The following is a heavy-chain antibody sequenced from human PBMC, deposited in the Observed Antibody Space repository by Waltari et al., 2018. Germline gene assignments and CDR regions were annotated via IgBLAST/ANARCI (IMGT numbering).Heavy chain of an antibody. J-gene: IGHJ3*02. CDR1: GGSFSGYY. CDR3: ASPASTYYYDSINPGADAFDI. CDR2: INHSGST. V-gene: IGHV4-34*01. Sequence: QVQLQQWGAGLLKPSETLSLTCAVYGGSFSGYYWSWIRQPPGKGLEWIGEINHSGSTNYNPSLKSRVTISVDTSKNQFSLKLSSVTAADTAVYYCASPASTYYYDSINPGADAFDIWGQGTMVTVSS. D-gene: IGHD3-22*01.